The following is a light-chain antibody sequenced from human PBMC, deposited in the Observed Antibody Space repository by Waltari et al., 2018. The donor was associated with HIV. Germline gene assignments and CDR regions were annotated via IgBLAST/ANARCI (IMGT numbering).Light chain of an antibody. CDR2: DDR. J-gene: IGLJ2*01. Sequence: SYVLTQPPSVSVAPGQTARITCGGNNIAATKSVHWYRLNPGQAPVVVSYDDRDRPSGIPDRFSGSSSGDTATLTISRAEAGDEADYYCQVWDASSGHVVFGGGTKLTV. CDR1: NIAATKS. V-gene: IGLV3-21*02. CDR3: QVWDASSGHVV.